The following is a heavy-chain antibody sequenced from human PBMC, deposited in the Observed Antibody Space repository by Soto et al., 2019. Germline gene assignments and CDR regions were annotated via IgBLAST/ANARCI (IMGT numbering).Heavy chain of an antibody. J-gene: IGHJ4*02. CDR1: GFTFSSYA. CDR3: AKDRIRITMVRGVIITPAV. V-gene: IGHV3-23*01. Sequence: GGSLRLSCAASGFTFSSYAMSWVRQAPGKGQEWVSAISGSGGSTYYADSVKGRLTISRDNSKNTLYLQMNSLRAEDTAVYYCAKDRIRITMVRGVIITPAVWGQGTLVTVSS. CDR2: ISGSGGST. D-gene: IGHD3-10*01.